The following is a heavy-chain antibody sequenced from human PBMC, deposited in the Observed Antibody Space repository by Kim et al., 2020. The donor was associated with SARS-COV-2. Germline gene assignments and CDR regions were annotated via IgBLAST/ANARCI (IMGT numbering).Heavy chain of an antibody. V-gene: IGHV4-61*01. J-gene: IGHJ6*02. D-gene: IGHD3-9*01. CDR3: ARDRIGILTGYYFVYYYYGMDL. Sequence: SETLSLTCTVSGGSVSSGSYYWSWIRQPPGKGLEWIGYIYYSGSTNYNPSLKSRVTISVDTSKNQFSLKLSSVTAADTAVYYCARDRIGILTGYYFVYYYYGMDLWGQGTTVTVSS. CDR1: GGSVSSGSYY. CDR2: IYYSGST.